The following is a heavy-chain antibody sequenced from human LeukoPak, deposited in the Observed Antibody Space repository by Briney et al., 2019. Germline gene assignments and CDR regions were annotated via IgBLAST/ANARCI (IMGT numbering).Heavy chain of an antibody. D-gene: IGHD2-21*02. CDR2: ISSSVSDI. CDR3: ARERAACGGDFNDY. CDR1: GFTFSTQE. J-gene: IGHJ4*02. Sequence: GGSLRLSCAASGFTFSTQEMNWVRQAPGKGLEWISYISSSVSDIHYADSVKGRFTISRDNAKNSLYLQMSSLRVEDTAVYYCARERAACGGDFNDYWGQGTLVTVSP. V-gene: IGHV3-48*03.